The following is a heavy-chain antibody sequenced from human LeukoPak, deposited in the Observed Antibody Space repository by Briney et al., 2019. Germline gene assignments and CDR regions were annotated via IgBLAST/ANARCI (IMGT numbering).Heavy chain of an antibody. CDR3: ARHVYGEGMVV. D-gene: IGHD4-17*01. J-gene: IGHJ6*04. CDR1: GGSLNGYY. Sequence: SETLSLTCTVSGGSLNGYYWGWIRQPPGKGLECIGYIHPSEGTAHNASLKSRLTISLDTSKNQFSLTLSSVTAADTAVYYCARHVYGEGMVVWGKGTTVTVSS. V-gene: IGHV4-4*09. CDR2: IHPSEGT.